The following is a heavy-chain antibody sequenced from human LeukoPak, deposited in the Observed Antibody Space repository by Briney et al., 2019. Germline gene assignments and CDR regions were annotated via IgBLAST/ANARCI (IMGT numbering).Heavy chain of an antibody. CDR1: GGSISSSSYY. D-gene: IGHD5-12*01. CDR3: ARGGGYDWDFDY. V-gene: IGHV4-39*07. J-gene: IGHJ4*02. Sequence: SETLSLTCTVSGGSISSSSYYWGWIRQPPGKGLEWIGSIYYSGSTYYNPSLKSRVTISVDTSKNQFSLKLSSVTAADTAVYYCARGGGYDWDFDYWGQGTLVTVSS. CDR2: IYYSGST.